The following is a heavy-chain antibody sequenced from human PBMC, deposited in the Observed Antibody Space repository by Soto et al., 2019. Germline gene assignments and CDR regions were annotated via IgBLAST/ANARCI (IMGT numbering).Heavy chain of an antibody. J-gene: IGHJ4*02. CDR1: GFTFDYYA. CDR2: ISWNSGSI. CDR3: AKQGPTEYYYGSGRFDY. D-gene: IGHD3-10*01. V-gene: IGHV3-9*01. Sequence: GGSLRLSCAASGFTFDYYAMHWVGQSPGKGLEWVSGISWNSGSIGYADSVKGRFTISRDNAKNSLYLQMNSLRAEDTALYYCAKQGPTEYYYGSGRFDYWGQGTLVTVSS.